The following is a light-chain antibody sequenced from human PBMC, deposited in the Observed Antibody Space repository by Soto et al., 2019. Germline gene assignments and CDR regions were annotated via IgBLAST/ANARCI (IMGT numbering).Light chain of an antibody. CDR2: AAS. CDR1: QSISSY. V-gene: IGKV1-39*01. Sequence: DIQMTQSPSSLSASVGDRVTITCRASQSISSYLNWYQQKPGKAPKLLIYAASSLQSGVPSRFSGSGSGTDFTLTISSLQPEDFATYYCQQSYSTITFGQGTRRRL. J-gene: IGKJ5*01. CDR3: QQSYSTIT.